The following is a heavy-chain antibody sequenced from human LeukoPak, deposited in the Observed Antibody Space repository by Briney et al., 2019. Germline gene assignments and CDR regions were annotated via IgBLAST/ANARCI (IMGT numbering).Heavy chain of an antibody. V-gene: IGHV4-61*08. CDR1: GGSISSGGYY. D-gene: IGHD2-2*02. CDR2: IYYSGST. Sequence: SETLSLTCTVSGGSISSGGYYWSWIRQPPGKGLEWIGYIYYSGSTNYNPSLKSRVTISVDTSKNQFSLKLSSVTAADTAVYYCARDRYCSSTSCHMSFDPWGQGTLVTVSS. CDR3: ARDRYCSSTSCHMSFDP. J-gene: IGHJ5*02.